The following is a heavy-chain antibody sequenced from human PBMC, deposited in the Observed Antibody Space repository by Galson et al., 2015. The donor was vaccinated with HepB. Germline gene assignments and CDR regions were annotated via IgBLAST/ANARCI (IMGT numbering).Heavy chain of an antibody. J-gene: IGHJ4*02. CDR1: GFTFSNYA. CDR3: AKDWQYLAYFDS. CDR2: ISGSGGHT. Sequence: SLRLSCAVSGFTFSNYAMSWVRLAPGKGLEWVSAISGSGGHTYYADSVKGRFTISRDNSKETLYLQMNSLRAGDTAIYYCAKDWQYLAYFDSWGQGTLVTVSS. V-gene: IGHV3-23*01. D-gene: IGHD2/OR15-2a*01.